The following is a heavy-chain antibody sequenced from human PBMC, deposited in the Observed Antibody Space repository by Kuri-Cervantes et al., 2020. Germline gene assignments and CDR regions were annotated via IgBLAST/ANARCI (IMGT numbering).Heavy chain of an antibody. CDR1: GFTFSSYG. V-gene: IGHV3-30*18. CDR3: AKDMGGMVRGVTFDY. CDR2: ISYDGSNK. D-gene: IGHD3-10*01. J-gene: IGHJ4*02. Sequence: GGSLRLSCAASGFTFSSYGMHWVRQAPGKGLEWVAVISYDGSNKYYADSVRGRFTISRDNSKNTLYLQMNSLRAEDTALYYCAKDMGGMVRGVTFDYWGQGTLVTVSS.